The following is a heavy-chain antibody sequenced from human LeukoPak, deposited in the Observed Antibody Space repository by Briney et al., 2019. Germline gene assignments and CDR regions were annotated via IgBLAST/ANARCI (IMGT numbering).Heavy chain of an antibody. CDR2: INHSGST. Sequence: SETLSLTCAVYGGSFSGYYWSWIRQPPGKGLEWIGEINHSGSTNYNPSLKSRVTISVDTSKNQFSLKLSSVTAADTAVYYCAGGLTIFGVVTPRKYYFDYWGQGTLVTVSS. J-gene: IGHJ4*02. CDR3: AGGLTIFGVVTPRKYYFDY. CDR1: GGSFSGYY. V-gene: IGHV4-34*01. D-gene: IGHD3-3*01.